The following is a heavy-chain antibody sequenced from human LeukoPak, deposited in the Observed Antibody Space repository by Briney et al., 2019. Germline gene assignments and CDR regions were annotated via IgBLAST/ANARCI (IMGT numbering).Heavy chain of an antibody. V-gene: IGHV4-4*02. CDR2: IYHSGST. Sequence: SETLSLTCAVSGGSISSSYWWSWVRPPPGKGLEWIGEIYHSGSTNYNPSLKTRVTISVDKSKNQFSLKLNSVTAADTAVYYCVRTISATIENWGQGTLVTVSS. D-gene: IGHD3-9*01. CDR3: VRTISATIEN. J-gene: IGHJ4*02. CDR1: GGSISSSYW.